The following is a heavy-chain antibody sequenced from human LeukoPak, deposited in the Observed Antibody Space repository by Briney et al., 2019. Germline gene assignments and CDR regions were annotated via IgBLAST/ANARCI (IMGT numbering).Heavy chain of an antibody. J-gene: IGHJ3*02. CDR2: ISAYNGNT. V-gene: IGHV1-18*01. CDR3: ARVTDILWWKKAFDI. CDR1: GGTFSSYA. Sequence: ASVKVSCKASGGTFSSYAISWVRQAPGQGLEWMGWISAYNGNTNYAQKLQGRVTMTTDTSTSTAYMELRSLRSDDTAVYYCARVTDILWWKKAFDIWGQGTMVTVSS. D-gene: IGHD2-21*01.